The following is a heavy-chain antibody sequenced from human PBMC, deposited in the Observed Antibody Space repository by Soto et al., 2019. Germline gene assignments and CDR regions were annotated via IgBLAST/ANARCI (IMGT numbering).Heavy chain of an antibody. CDR3: GRGRDYGDYKAYYYYYMDV. D-gene: IGHD4-17*01. J-gene: IGHJ6*03. CDR1: GGSFSGYY. CDR2: INHSGST. V-gene: IGHV4-34*01. Sequence: QVQLQQWGAGLLKPSETLSLTCAVYGGSFSGYYWSWIRQPPGKGLEWIGEINHSGSTNYNPSLKSRVTISVDTSKNQFSLKLSSVTAADTAVYYCGRGRDYGDYKAYYYYYMDVWGKGTTVTVSS.